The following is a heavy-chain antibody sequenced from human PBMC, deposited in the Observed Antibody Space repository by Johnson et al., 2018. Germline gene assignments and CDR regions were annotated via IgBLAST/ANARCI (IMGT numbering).Heavy chain of an antibody. CDR2: LIPIFGPA. Sequence: QVQLVQSGAEVKKPGSSXKVSCTASGGTFSSYAISWVRQAPGQGLEWMGGLIPIFGPANYAQKFQGRVTITADESTSTAYMELSSLRAEDTAVYYCARDHVRLVYYYYGMDVWGQGTTVTVSS. CDR3: ARDHVRLVYYYYGMDV. V-gene: IGHV1-69*12. J-gene: IGHJ6*02. CDR1: GGTFSSYA.